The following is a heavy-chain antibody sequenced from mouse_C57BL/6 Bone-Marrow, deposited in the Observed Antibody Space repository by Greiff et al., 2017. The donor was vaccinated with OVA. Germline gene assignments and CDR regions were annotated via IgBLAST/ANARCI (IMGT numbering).Heavy chain of an antibody. Sequence: VQLQQSGPELVKPGASVKISCKASGYTFTDYYMNWVKQSHGKSLEWIGDINPNNGGTSYNQKFKGKATLTVDKSSSTAYMELRSLTSEDSAVYYCARRQLRLRLTWFAYWGQGTLVTVSA. CDR2: INPNNGGT. CDR3: ARRQLRLRLTWFAY. CDR1: GYTFTDYY. J-gene: IGHJ3*01. V-gene: IGHV1-26*01. D-gene: IGHD3-2*02.